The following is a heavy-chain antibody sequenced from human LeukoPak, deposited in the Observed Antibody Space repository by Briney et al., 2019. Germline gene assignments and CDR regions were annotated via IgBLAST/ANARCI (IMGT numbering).Heavy chain of an antibody. V-gene: IGHV1-2*06. CDR3: AIQSNPGGESGYNLDY. CDR2: INPNSGGT. Sequence: ASVKVSCKASGYTFTGYYMHWVRQAPGQGLEWMGRINPNSGGTNYAQKFQGRVTMTRDTSISTAHMELSRLRSDDTAVYYCAIQSNPGGESGYNLDYWGQGTLVTVSS. J-gene: IGHJ4*02. D-gene: IGHD5-24*01. CDR1: GYTFTGYY.